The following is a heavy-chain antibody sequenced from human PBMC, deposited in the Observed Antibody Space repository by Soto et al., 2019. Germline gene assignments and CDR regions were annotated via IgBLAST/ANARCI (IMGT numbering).Heavy chain of an antibody. J-gene: IGHJ4*02. D-gene: IGHD3-22*01. Sequence: GGSLRLSCAASGFTFSSYAMSWFRQAPGKGLEWVSAITGGGGITYYADSVKGRFTISRDNSKNTLYLQMNSLRAEDTAVYYCAKDSDSSGYYRHYFDYWGQGTLVTVS. CDR2: ITGGGGIT. CDR1: GFTFSSYA. CDR3: AKDSDSSGYYRHYFDY. V-gene: IGHV3-23*01.